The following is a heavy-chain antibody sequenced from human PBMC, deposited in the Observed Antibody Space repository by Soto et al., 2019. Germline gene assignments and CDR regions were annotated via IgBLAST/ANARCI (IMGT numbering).Heavy chain of an antibody. CDR2: ISSSGNTI. D-gene: IGHD4-17*01. CDR1: GFTFSSYE. V-gene: IGHV3-48*03. Sequence: GGSLRLSCAASGFTFSSYEMNWVRQAPGKGLEWVSHISSSGNTIYYADSVKGRFTISRDNAKNSLYLQMNSLRAEDTAAYYCARDQYGDYASAFDIWGQGTMVTVSS. J-gene: IGHJ3*02. CDR3: ARDQYGDYASAFDI.